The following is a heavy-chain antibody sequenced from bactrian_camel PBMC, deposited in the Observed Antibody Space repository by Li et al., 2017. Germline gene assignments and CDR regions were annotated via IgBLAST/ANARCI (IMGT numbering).Heavy chain of an antibody. D-gene: IGHD6*01. CDR3: VTDIYAREYASWNY. Sequence: HVQLVESGGGLVQPGRSLRLSCATSGFTFTTNYMNWVRQAPGKGLEWVSSINGDGTNTVYLDSVKGRFTVSRDNAKNKMFLEMKSVTPEDTAKYFCVTDIYAREYASWNYWGMGTQVTVS. CDR1: GFTFTTNY. V-gene: IGHV3-2*01. J-gene: IGHJ4*01. CDR2: INGDGTNT.